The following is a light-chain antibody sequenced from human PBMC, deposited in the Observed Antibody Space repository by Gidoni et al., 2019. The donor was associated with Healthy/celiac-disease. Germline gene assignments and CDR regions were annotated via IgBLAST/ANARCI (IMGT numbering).Light chain of an antibody. V-gene: IGKV4-1*01. Sequence: DIVMTQSPDSLAVSLGERATSNCKSSQSVLYSSNNKNYLAWYQQKPGQPPKLLIYWASTRESGVPDRFSGSGSGTDFTLTISSLQAEDVAVYYCQQYYSTPPALTFXGXTKVEIK. CDR1: QSVLYSSNNKNY. CDR3: QQYYSTPPALT. CDR2: WAS. J-gene: IGKJ4*01.